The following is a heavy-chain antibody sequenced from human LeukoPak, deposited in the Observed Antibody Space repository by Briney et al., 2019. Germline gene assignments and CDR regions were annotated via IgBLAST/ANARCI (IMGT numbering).Heavy chain of an antibody. CDR2: ISYDGSNK. CDR1: GFTFSSYG. J-gene: IGHJ4*02. CDR3: AKDGTVWSLLYYFDY. D-gene: IGHD4-17*01. V-gene: IGHV3-30*18. Sequence: PGRSLRLSCAASGFTFSSYGMHWVRQAPGKGLEWVAVISYDGSNKYYADSVKGRFTISRDNSKNTLYLQMNSLRAEDTAVYYCAKDGTVWSLLYYFDYWGQGTLVTVSS.